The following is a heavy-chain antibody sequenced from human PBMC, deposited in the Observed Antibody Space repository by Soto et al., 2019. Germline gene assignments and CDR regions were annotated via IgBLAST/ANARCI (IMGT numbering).Heavy chain of an antibody. Sequence: SETLSLTCAVYGGSFSGYYWSWIRQPPGKGLEWIGEINHSGSTNYNPSLKSRVTISVDTSKNQFSLKLSSGTAADTAVYYCARELGFCSSTSCYDESDYYYGMDVWGKGTTVTVSS. D-gene: IGHD2-2*01. CDR3: ARELGFCSSTSCYDESDYYYGMDV. CDR2: INHSGST. CDR1: GGSFSGYY. J-gene: IGHJ6*04. V-gene: IGHV4-34*01.